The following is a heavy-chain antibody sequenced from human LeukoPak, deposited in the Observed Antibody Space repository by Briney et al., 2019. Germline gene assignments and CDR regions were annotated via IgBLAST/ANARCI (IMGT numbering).Heavy chain of an antibody. D-gene: IGHD6-19*01. V-gene: IGHV3-23*01. Sequence: GGSLRLSCAASGFTFSIYAMSWVRQAPGKGLEWVSAISGSGGSTYYADSVKGRFTISRDNSKNTLYLQMNSLRAEDTAVYYCAKDRGSGWIKFDYWGQGTLVTVSS. CDR3: AKDRGSGWIKFDY. CDR1: GFTFSIYA. J-gene: IGHJ4*02. CDR2: ISGSGGST.